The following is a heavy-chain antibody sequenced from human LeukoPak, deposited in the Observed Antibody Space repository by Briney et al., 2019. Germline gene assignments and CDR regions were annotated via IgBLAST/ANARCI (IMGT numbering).Heavy chain of an antibody. V-gene: IGHV1-46*03. CDR1: GYTFTSYN. Sequence: ASVKVSCKSSGYTFTSYNIHWVRQAPGQGLEWMGIINPTSGGTTTAQKFQGRVTLTRDTSTNTVYLALNNLKSADTAVYYCTKILGMRSNTWNFDYWGQGTLVTVSS. D-gene: IGHD6-13*01. J-gene: IGHJ4*02. CDR3: TKILGMRSNTWNFDY. CDR2: INPTSGGT.